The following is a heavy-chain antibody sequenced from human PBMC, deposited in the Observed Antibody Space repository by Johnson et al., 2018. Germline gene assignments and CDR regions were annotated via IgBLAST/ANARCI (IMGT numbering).Heavy chain of an antibody. J-gene: IGHJ3*02. CDR2: IIPILGMA. CDR1: GGTFSSYT. CDR3: ARPVDTARAVALAI. D-gene: IGHD5-18*01. V-gene: IGHV1-69*09. Sequence: VQLVETGAEVKKPGSSVKVSCKASGGTFSSYTISWVRQAPGQGLEWMGRIIPILGMANYAQKFQGRVTITADNSTGTAYMGRSSLRSEDTAVYYCARPVDTARAVALAIWGQGTMVTVSS.